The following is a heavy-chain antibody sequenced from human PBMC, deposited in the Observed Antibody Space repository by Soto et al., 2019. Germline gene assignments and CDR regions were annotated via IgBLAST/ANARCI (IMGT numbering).Heavy chain of an antibody. Sequence: QVQLQESGPGLVKPSQTLSLTCTVSGGSISSGGYYWSWIRQHPGKGLEWIGYIYYSGSTYYNPSLKSRVTRSVDTSKNQFSLKLSSVTAADTAVYYCARAPKCRGGSCYSEGNWFDPWGQGTLVTVSS. V-gene: IGHV4-31*03. CDR1: GGSISSGGYY. D-gene: IGHD2-15*01. CDR3: ARAPKCRGGSCYSEGNWFDP. CDR2: IYYSGST. J-gene: IGHJ5*02.